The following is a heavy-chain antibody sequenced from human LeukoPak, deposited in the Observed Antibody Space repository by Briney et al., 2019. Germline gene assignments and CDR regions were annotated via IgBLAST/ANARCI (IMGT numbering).Heavy chain of an antibody. J-gene: IGHJ4*01. Sequence: PGGSLRLSCAVSGFTSSDYWMNWVRQAPGKGLEWVASISQNGGEKSYVDSVKGRFTISRDNPKNSLYLQMSSLRAEDTAVYYCARDGTAAGLYFDLWGQGTLVTVSS. CDR3: ARDGTAAGLYFDL. D-gene: IGHD6-13*01. V-gene: IGHV3-7*01. CDR2: ISQNGGEK. CDR1: GFTSSDYW.